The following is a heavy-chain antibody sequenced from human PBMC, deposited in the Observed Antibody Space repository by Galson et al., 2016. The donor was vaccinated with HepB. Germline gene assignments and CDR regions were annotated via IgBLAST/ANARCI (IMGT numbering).Heavy chain of an antibody. CDR3: ARPLPNVGYGMDV. D-gene: IGHD2-15*01. Sequence: SLRLSCAASGFTVSTNYMSWVRQAPGKGLEWVSVIYGGGSTTYADSVKGRFTISRHNSKNTLYLQTNSLRTEDTAVYYCARPLPNVGYGMDVWGQGTTVTVSS. V-gene: IGHV3-53*04. J-gene: IGHJ6*02. CDR1: GFTVSTNY. CDR2: IYGGGST.